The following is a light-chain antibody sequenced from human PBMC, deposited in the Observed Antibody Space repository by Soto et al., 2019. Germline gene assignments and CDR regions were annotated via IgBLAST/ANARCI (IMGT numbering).Light chain of an antibody. CDR1: NSDVGVYNY. CDR3: SSYTSSRTLV. J-gene: IGLJ1*01. CDR2: AVT. Sequence: QSVLTQPASLSFSPVQSITISCTGTNSDVGVYNYVSGYQQHPSKAPRLMIYAVTNRPSGVSNRFSGSKSGNTASMTISGLQAEDEADYYCSSYTSSRTLVFGTGTKFTV. V-gene: IGLV2-14*01.